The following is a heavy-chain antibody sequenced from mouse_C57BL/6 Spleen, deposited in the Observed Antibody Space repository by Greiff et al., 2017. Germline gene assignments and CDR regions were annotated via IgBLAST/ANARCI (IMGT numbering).Heavy chain of an antibody. J-gene: IGHJ2*01. V-gene: IGHV1-55*01. CDR3: ARGGYYDYTEYYFDY. CDR1: GYTFTSYW. D-gene: IGHD2-4*01. CDR2: IYPGSGST. Sequence: VQLQQSGAELVKPGASVKMSCKASGYTFTSYWITWVKQRPGQGLEWIGDIYPGSGSTNYNEKFKSKATLTVDTSSSTAYMQLSSLTSEDSAVYYCARGGYYDYTEYYFDYWGQGTTLTVSS.